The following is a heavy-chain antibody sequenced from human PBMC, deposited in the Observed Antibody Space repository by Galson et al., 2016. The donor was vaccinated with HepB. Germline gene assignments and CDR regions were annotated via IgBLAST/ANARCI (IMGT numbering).Heavy chain of an antibody. CDR2: ISESGDST. CDR3: AKEGGNCGGDCYSADSFNI. CDR1: GFTLSSYA. D-gene: IGHD2-21*02. Sequence: SLRLSCAASGFTLSSYAMSWVRQAPGKGLQWVSRIGKSGGGLDWVSVISESGDSTSYADSVKGRFTISRDDSKNTLYLQMNSLRDEDTAIYYCAKEGGNCGGDCYSADSFNIWGQGTLVTVSS. V-gene: IGHV3-23*01. J-gene: IGHJ3*02.